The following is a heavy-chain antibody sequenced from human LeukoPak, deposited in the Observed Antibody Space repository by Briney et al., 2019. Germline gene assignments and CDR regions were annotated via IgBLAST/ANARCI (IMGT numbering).Heavy chain of an antibody. D-gene: IGHD2-15*01. CDR1: GGSFSGYY. CDR3: ARDCSGGTCPTGGRDVFDF. Sequence: SETLSLTCAVYGGSFSGYYWTWIRQPPGKGLEWIGEINHSGSTNYNPSLKSRVTISVDTSKNQFSLKLSSVTAADTAVYYCARDCSGGTCPTGGRDVFDFWGQGTMVTVSS. J-gene: IGHJ3*01. V-gene: IGHV4-34*01. CDR2: INHSGST.